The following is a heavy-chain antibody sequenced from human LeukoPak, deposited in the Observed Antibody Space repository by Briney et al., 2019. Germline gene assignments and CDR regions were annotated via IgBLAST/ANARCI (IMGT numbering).Heavy chain of an antibody. J-gene: IGHJ4*02. CDR3: ARATSPGSYPDY. CDR2: LTPTFSTT. D-gene: IGHD3-10*01. Sequence: SVKVSCKASGGTFSSYAISWVRQAPGQGLEWMGMLTPTFSTTTYAQKFQDRFTMTRDTSTNTAYMELKRLKSEDTAIYYCARATSPGSYPDYWGQGTLVTVSS. V-gene: IGHV1-69*05. CDR1: GGTFSSYA.